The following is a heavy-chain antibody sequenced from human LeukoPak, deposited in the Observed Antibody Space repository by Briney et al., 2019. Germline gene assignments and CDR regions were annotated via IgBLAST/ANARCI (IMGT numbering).Heavy chain of an antibody. V-gene: IGHV1-69*06. J-gene: IGHJ6*03. D-gene: IGHD5-24*01. CDR1: GGTFSSYA. CDR3: ASKEMATTDYYYYYMDV. CDR2: IIPMFGTA. Sequence: EASVKVSCKASGGTFSSYAISWVRQAPGQGLEWMGGIIPMFGTANYAQKFQGGVTITADKSTSTAYMELSSLRSEDTAVYYCASKEMATTDYYYYYMDVWGKGTTVTVSS.